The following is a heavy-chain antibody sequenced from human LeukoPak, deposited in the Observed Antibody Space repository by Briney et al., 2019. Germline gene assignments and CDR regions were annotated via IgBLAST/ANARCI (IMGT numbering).Heavy chain of an antibody. V-gene: IGHV4-34*01. CDR3: ARWDGGSSYDLDY. D-gene: IGHD1-26*01. CDR1: GGSVSGYY. Sequence: SETLSRTCAVYGGSVSGYYWSWIRQPPGKGLEWSGEINHSGSTNYNPSLRSRVTISVDTSKNHFSLKLSSVTAADTAVYYCARWDGGSSYDLDYWGQGTLVTVSS. CDR2: INHSGST. J-gene: IGHJ4*02.